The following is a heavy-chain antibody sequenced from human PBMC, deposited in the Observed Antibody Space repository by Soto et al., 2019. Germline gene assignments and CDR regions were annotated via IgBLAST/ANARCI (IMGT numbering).Heavy chain of an antibody. CDR3: ARNSAYQYYYGMDV. D-gene: IGHD2-15*01. V-gene: IGHV1-69*06. Sequence: SVKVSCKASGGTFSSYAISWVRQAPGQGLECMGGIIPIFGTANYAQKFQGRVTITADKSTSTAYMELSSLRSEDTAVYYCARNSAYQYYYGMDVWGQGTTVTVSS. CDR1: GGTFSSYA. J-gene: IGHJ6*02. CDR2: IIPIFGTA.